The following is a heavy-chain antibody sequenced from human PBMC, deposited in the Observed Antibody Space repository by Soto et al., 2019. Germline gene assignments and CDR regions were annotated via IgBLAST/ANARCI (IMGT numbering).Heavy chain of an antibody. CDR3: AKGGTIFGVVMVYNY. CDR2: ISYDGSNK. D-gene: IGHD3-3*01. CDR1: GFTFSSYG. Sequence: QVQLVESGGGVVQPGRSLRLSCAASGFTFSSYGMHWVRQAPGKGLEWVAVISYDGSNKYYADSVKGRFTISRDNSKNTLYLQMNSLRAEDTAVYYCAKGGTIFGVVMVYNYWGQGTLVTVSS. V-gene: IGHV3-30*18. J-gene: IGHJ4*02.